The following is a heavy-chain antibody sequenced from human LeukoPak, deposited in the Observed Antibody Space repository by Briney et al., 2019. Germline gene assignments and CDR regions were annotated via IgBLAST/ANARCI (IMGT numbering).Heavy chain of an antibody. J-gene: IGHJ1*01. CDR1: GFTFSDFA. Sequence: GGSLRLSCAASGFTFSDFAMHWVRQAPGKGLEYVSAISRNGDSTFYANSVKGRFTISRDNSRNTLYLQMGSLRAEDVAVYYCARDRYSSTWFGYLQHWGQGSLVTVSS. V-gene: IGHV3-64*01. D-gene: IGHD6-13*01. CDR2: ISRNGDST. CDR3: ARDRYSSTWFGYLQH.